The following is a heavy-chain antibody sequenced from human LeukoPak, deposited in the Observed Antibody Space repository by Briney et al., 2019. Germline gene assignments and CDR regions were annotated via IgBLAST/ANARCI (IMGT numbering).Heavy chain of an antibody. Sequence: GGSLRLSCAASGFTFSSYWMHWVRQATGKGLVWVSRINSDGSSTSYADSVKGRFTISRANAKNTLYLQMNSLRAEDTAVYYCARDARYYDSSGYPGDYWGQGTLVTVSS. D-gene: IGHD3-22*01. V-gene: IGHV3-74*01. J-gene: IGHJ4*02. CDR2: INSDGSST. CDR1: GFTFSSYW. CDR3: ARDARYYDSSGYPGDY.